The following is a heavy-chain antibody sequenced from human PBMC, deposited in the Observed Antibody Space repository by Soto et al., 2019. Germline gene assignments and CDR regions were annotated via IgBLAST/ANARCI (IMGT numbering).Heavy chain of an antibody. V-gene: IGHV4-59*01. Sequence: QVQLQESGPGLVKPSETLSLTCTVSGASISSYHWSWIRQTPGKGLEWIGYIYYSGSANYNPSLTRRVTVSVDTSKNQVSLKLSAVTAADTGVYYCAAAVPAEYVFPFYYMDVWGKGTTVTVSS. CDR3: AAAVPAEYVFPFYYMDV. D-gene: IGHD3-16*01. CDR1: GASISSYH. CDR2: IYYSGSA. J-gene: IGHJ6*03.